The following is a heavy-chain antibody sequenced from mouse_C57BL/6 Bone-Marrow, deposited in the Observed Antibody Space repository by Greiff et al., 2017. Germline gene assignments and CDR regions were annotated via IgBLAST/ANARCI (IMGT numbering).Heavy chain of an antibody. Sequence: QLQQSGPELVKPGASVKISCKASGYSFTGYYMNWVKQSPEKSLEWIGEINPSTGGTTYNQKFKAKATLTVDKSSSTAYMQRKSLTSEDSAVYYCAKRGGITFAYWGQGTLVTVSA. CDR3: AKRGGITFAY. J-gene: IGHJ3*01. D-gene: IGHD2-4*01. CDR1: GYSFTGYY. V-gene: IGHV1-42*01. CDR2: INPSTGGT.